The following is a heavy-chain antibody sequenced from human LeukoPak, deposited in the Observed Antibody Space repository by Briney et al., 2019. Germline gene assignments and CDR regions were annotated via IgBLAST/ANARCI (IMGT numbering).Heavy chain of an antibody. D-gene: IGHD3-22*01. CDR3: ASYDSSGYSAFDI. CDR1: GFTFDDYG. V-gene: IGHV3-20*01. Sequence: GGSLRLSCAASGFTFDDYGMSWVRQAPGKGVEWVSGINWNGGSTGYADSVKGRFTISRDNAKNSLYLQMNSLRAEDTALYHCASYDSSGYSAFDIWGQGTMVTVSS. CDR2: INWNGGST. J-gene: IGHJ3*02.